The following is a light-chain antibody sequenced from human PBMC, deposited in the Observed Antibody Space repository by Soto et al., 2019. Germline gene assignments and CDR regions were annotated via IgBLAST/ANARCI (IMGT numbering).Light chain of an antibody. CDR2: DAT. CDR1: QNIRTY. Sequence: DIQMTQSPPFLSASVGDRVTITCRASQNIRTYLSWYQQKPGKAPKLLILDATSLQSGVPSRFSGSGSGTEFTLTISSLQPDDFSTYYCQQYISYSPTFGGGTKVEIK. J-gene: IGKJ4*01. V-gene: IGKV1-5*01. CDR3: QQYISYSPT.